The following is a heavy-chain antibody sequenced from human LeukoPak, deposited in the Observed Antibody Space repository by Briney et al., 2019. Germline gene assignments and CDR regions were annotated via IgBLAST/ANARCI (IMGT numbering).Heavy chain of an antibody. D-gene: IGHD5-12*01. V-gene: IGHV4-31*03. J-gene: IGHJ4*02. CDR3: ARWSGYDLASYFDY. CDR1: GGSISSGGYY. CDR2: IYYSGST. Sequence: PSQTLSLTCTVSGGSISSGGYYWSWLRQHPGNGLDWIGYIYYSGSTSYNPSLKSRVTISVDTSKNQFSLKLSSVTAADTAVYYCARWSGYDLASYFDYWGQGTLVTVSS.